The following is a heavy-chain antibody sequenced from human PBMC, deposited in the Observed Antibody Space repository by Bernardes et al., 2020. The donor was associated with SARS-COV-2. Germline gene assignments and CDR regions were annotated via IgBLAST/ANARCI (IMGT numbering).Heavy chain of an antibody. Sequence: GGSLRLSCAASGFTFSSYWMTWVRQAPGKGLEWVSGISWNSGSIGYADSVKGRFTISRDNAKNSLYLQMNSLRAEDTALYYCAKLGSIAAAGTGDAFDIWGQGTMVTVSS. CDR3: AKLGSIAAAGTGDAFDI. V-gene: IGHV3-9*01. J-gene: IGHJ3*02. CDR1: GFTFSSYW. CDR2: ISWNSGSI. D-gene: IGHD6-13*01.